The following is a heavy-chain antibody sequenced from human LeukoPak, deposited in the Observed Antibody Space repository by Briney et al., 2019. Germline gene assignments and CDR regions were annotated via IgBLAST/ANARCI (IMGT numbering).Heavy chain of an antibody. V-gene: IGHV4-39*07. Sequence: SETLSLTCTVSGGSLSSSSYYWGWIRQPPGKGLEWIGSFYFTGSIYYNPSLKSRVTISADTSKNQFSLKLSSVTAADTAVYYCARDRGSSRPYWYFDLWGRGTLVTVSS. CDR1: GGSLSSSSYY. D-gene: IGHD6-13*01. J-gene: IGHJ2*01. CDR3: ARDRGSSRPYWYFDL. CDR2: FYFTGSI.